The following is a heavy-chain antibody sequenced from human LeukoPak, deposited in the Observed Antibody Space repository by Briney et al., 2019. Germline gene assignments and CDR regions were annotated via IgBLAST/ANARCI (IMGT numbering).Heavy chain of an antibody. Sequence: PGGSLRLSGAASGFTFDDYAMHWARKAPGKGLKLVSGISWSSGSIGYADSVKGRFTISRDNAKNSLYLQMNSLRAEDTALYYCARVIAVAGGAFDYWGQGTLVTVSS. CDR1: GFTFDDYA. D-gene: IGHD6-19*01. CDR2: ISWSSGSI. CDR3: ARVIAVAGGAFDY. J-gene: IGHJ4*02. V-gene: IGHV3-9*01.